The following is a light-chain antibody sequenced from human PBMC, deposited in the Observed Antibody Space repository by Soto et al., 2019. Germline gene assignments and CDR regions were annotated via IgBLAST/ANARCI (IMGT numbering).Light chain of an antibody. V-gene: IGKV3-20*01. CDR3: QQYGSSPLFT. J-gene: IGKJ3*01. CDR2: GAS. Sequence: EIVLTQSPGTLSLSPGERATLSCRASQRVSSGYLAWYQQKPGQAPRLLIYGASSRATGIPDRFSGSGSGTDFTLTISRLEPEDFAVYYCQQYGSSPLFTFGPGTKVDIK. CDR1: QRVSSGY.